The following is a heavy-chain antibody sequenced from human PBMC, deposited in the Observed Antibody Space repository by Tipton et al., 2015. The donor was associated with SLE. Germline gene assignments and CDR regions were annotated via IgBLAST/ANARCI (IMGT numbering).Heavy chain of an antibody. CDR1: GYTFTSYA. Sequence: QVQLVQSGAEIKKPGASVKVSCKASGYTFTSYAISWVRQAPGQGLEWMGWINPYTGNTDYAQKVQGRVTMTTDTSRSTAYLDLRSLRPEDTAVYYCAIAVAGTLFFDYWGQGALVTVSS. D-gene: IGHD6-19*01. CDR3: AIAVAGTLFFDY. J-gene: IGHJ4*02. V-gene: IGHV1-18*01. CDR2: INPYTGNT.